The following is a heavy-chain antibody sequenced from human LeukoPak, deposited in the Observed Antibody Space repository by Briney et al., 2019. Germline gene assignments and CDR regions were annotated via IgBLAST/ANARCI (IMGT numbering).Heavy chain of an antibody. CDR3: ARGWESGSSKPGGFDY. D-gene: IGHD2-15*01. J-gene: IGHJ4*02. V-gene: IGHV1-3*01. Sequence: ASVKVSCKASGYTFTSYAMHWVRQAPGQRLEWMGWINAGNGNAKYSQKFQGRVTITRDTSASTAYMELSSLRSEDTAVYYCARGWESGSSKPGGFDYWGQGTLVTVSS. CDR1: GYTFTSYA. CDR2: INAGNGNA.